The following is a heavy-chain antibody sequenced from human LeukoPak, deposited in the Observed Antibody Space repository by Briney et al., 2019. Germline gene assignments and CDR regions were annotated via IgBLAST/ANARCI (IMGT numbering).Heavy chain of an antibody. V-gene: IGHV3-53*01. Sequence: SGGSLGLSCAASGFTVSDNYMNWVRQAPGKGLEWVSVIFSGGSPYYADSVKGRFTISRDNSKNTLYLQMSSLRAEDTAVYYCAKDSGSFVYWGQGALVTVSS. CDR1: GFTVSDNY. J-gene: IGHJ4*02. CDR3: AKDSGSFVY. CDR2: IFSGGSP. D-gene: IGHD3-10*01.